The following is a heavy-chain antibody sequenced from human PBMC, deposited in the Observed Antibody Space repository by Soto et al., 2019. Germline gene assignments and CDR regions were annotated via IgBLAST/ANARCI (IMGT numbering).Heavy chain of an antibody. Sequence: ASVKVSCKASGYTFTSYGISWVRQAPGQGLEWMGWTSAYNGNTNYAQKLQGRVTMTTDTSTSTAYMELRSLRSDDTAVYYCARGIFGVVCDAFDIWGQGTMVTVSS. CDR3: ARGIFGVVCDAFDI. CDR2: TSAYNGNT. J-gene: IGHJ3*02. V-gene: IGHV1-18*01. D-gene: IGHD3-3*01. CDR1: GYTFTSYG.